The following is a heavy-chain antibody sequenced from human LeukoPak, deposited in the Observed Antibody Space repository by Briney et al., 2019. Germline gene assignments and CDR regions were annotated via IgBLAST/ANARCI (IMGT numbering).Heavy chain of an antibody. CDR1: GFTFSSYW. CDR2: IKQDGSEK. J-gene: IGHJ6*02. CDR3: ARDGGSGLQLLWFGDLYRPYGMDV. D-gene: IGHD3-10*01. V-gene: IGHV3-7*03. Sequence: GGSLRLSCAASGFTFSSYWMSWVRQAPGKGLEWVANIKQDGSEKYYVDSVKGRFTISRDNAKNSLYLQMNSLRAEDTAVYYCARDGGSGLQLLWFGDLYRPYGMDVWGQGTTVTVSS.